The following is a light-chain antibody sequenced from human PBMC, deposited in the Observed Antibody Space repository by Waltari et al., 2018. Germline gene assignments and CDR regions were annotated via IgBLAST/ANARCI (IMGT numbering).Light chain of an antibody. Sequence: QSALTQPASVSGSPGQSITISCTGTSSDVGVYNYVSGYQQHPGKAPNRIIYVVSEGPSGVADRFSGSKSGNTASLTISGLQADDEADYYCNSYTGSSSWVCGGGTKLTVL. CDR1: SSDVGVYNY. V-gene: IGLV2-14*01. CDR2: VVS. CDR3: NSYTGSSSWV. J-gene: IGLJ3*02.